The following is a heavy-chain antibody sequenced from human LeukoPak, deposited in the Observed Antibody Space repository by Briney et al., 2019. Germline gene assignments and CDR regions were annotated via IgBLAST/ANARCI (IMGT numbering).Heavy chain of an antibody. D-gene: IGHD4-17*01. J-gene: IGHJ5*02. Sequence: SVKVSCTASGGTFSSYAISWVRQAPGQGLEWMGGIIPIFGTANYAQKFQGRVTITADKSTSTAYMELSSLRSEDTAVYYCARKGRYGDYVNWFDPWGQGTLVTVSS. CDR3: ARKGRYGDYVNWFDP. V-gene: IGHV1-69*06. CDR1: GGTFSSYA. CDR2: IIPIFGTA.